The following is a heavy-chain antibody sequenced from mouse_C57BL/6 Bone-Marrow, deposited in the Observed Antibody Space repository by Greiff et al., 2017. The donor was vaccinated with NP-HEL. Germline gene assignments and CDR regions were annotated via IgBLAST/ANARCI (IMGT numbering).Heavy chain of an antibody. CDR2: IYPRSGNT. D-gene: IGHD3-2*02. CDR1: GYTFTSYG. V-gene: IGHV1-81*01. J-gene: IGHJ2*01. Sequence: VMLVESGAELARPGASVKLSCKASGYTFTSYGISWVKQRTGQGLEWIGEIYPRSGNTYYNEKFKGKATLTADKSSSTAYMELRSLTSEDSAVYFCAEATDYFDYWDQGTTLTVSS. CDR3: AEATDYFDY.